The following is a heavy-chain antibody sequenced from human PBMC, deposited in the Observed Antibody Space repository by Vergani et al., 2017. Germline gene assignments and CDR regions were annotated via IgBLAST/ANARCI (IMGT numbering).Heavy chain of an antibody. D-gene: IGHD3-22*01. CDR1: GYTFTGYY. V-gene: IGHV1-2*02. CDR3: ARHHDYYDSSGSPVLDY. Sequence: QVQLVQSGAEVKKPGASVKVSCKASGYTFTGYYMHWVRQAPGQGLEWMGWINPNSGGTNYAQKFQGRVTMTRDTSISTAYMELSRLRSDDTAVYYCARHHDYYDSSGSPVLDYWGQGTLVTVSS. CDR2: INPNSGGT. J-gene: IGHJ4*02.